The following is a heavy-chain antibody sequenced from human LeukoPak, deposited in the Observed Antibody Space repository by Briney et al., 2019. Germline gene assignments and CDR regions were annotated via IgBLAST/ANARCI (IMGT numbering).Heavy chain of an antibody. V-gene: IGHV4-39*07. Sequence: TSETLSLTCTVSGGSLISSSDLWVWIRQPPGKGLEWIGGIYYSGSTYYDPSLKSRINISIDTSKNQFFLRVTSVTAADTAVYYCARYYGSGSKTVRAIDYWGQGTLVIVSS. CDR1: GGSLISSSDL. CDR3: ARYYGSGSKTVRAIDY. D-gene: IGHD3-10*01. J-gene: IGHJ4*02. CDR2: IYYSGST.